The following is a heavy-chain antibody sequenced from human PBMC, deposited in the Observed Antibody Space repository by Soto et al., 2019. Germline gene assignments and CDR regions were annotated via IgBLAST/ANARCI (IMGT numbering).Heavy chain of an antibody. J-gene: IGHJ4*02. Sequence: SETQSLTCTVSGGSISSYYWSWIRQPPGKGLEWIGYIYYSGSTTYNPSLKSRVTISVDTSKNQFSLKLSSVTAADTAVYYCARQAWFDYWGQGTLVTVSS. V-gene: IGHV4-59*01. CDR1: GGSISSYY. CDR2: IYYSGST. CDR3: ARQAWFDY.